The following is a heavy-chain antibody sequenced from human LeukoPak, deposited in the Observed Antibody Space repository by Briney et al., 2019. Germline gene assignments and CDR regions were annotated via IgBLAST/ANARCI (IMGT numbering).Heavy chain of an antibody. J-gene: IGHJ4*02. CDR2: ITSSSTYI. V-gene: IGHV3-21*01. CDR1: AFTFSSYS. D-gene: IGHD1-26*01. Sequence: PGGSLRLSCAASAFTFSSYSMNWVRQAPGKGLEWVSSITSSSTYIYYADSVKGRFTISRDNAKNSLYLQMNSLRAEDTAVYYCARRDFSGNYYVDYWGQGTLVTVSS. CDR3: ARRDFSGNYYVDY.